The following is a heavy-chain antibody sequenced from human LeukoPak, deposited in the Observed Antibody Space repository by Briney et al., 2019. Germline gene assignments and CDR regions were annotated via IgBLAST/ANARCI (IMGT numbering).Heavy chain of an antibody. J-gene: IGHJ4*02. CDR1: GFIFSSYS. CDR2: ISSSSSYI. Sequence: NPGGSLRLSCTASGFIFSSYSMNWVRQAPGKGLEWVSSISSSSSYIYYADSVKGRFTISRDNAKNSLYLQINSLRAEDTAVYYCARENSGSYLSFDYWGQGTLVTVSS. V-gene: IGHV3-21*01. D-gene: IGHD1-26*01. CDR3: ARENSGSYLSFDY.